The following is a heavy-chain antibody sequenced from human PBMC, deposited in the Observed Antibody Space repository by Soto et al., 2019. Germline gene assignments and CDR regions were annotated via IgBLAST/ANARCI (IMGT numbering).Heavy chain of an antibody. D-gene: IGHD2-2*01. Sequence: QVQLVQSGAEVKKPGSSVKVSCKASGGTFSSYAISWVRQAPGQGLEWMGGIIPIFGTANYAQKFQGRVTIPADEAARTAYMGQSSLISEDTAVYYCARGYCISTSCQFDYWGQGTLVTVSS. J-gene: IGHJ4*02. CDR2: IIPIFGTA. CDR1: GGTFSSYA. CDR3: ARGYCISTSCQFDY. V-gene: IGHV1-69*12.